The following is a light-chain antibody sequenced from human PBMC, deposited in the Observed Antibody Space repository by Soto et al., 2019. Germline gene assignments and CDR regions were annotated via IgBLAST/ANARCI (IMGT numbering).Light chain of an antibody. Sequence: EIVLTQSPGTLSLSPGERATLSCRASQSVSSSYLAWFQQKPGQAPRLLIYGASNMATGIPDRFSGSGSGTDFTLTISRLEPEDFAVYYCQQYGSSPWTFGQGTRVEIK. J-gene: IGKJ1*01. V-gene: IGKV3-20*01. CDR1: QSVSSSY. CDR3: QQYGSSPWT. CDR2: GAS.